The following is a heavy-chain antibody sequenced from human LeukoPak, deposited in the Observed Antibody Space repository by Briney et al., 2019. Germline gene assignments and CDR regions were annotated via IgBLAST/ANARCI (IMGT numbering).Heavy chain of an antibody. J-gene: IGHJ4*02. CDR3: AKGPSNSGIAAD. CDR1: GFTFSGYA. D-gene: IGHD6-13*01. CDR2: ISGSGGST. V-gene: IGHV3-23*01. Sequence: PGGSLRLSCAASGFTFSGYAMSWVRQAPGKGPEWVSAISGSGGSTYYADSVKGRFTISRDNSKNTLYLQMNSLRAEDTAVYYCAKGPSNSGIAADWGQGTLVTVSS.